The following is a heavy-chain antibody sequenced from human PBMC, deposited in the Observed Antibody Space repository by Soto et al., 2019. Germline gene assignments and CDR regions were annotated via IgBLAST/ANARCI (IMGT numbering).Heavy chain of an antibody. V-gene: IGHV4-39*01. CDR2: IYYSGST. Sequence: PSETLSLTCTVSGGSISSSSYYWGWIRQPPGKGLEWIGSIYYSGSTHYNPSLKSRVTISVDTSKNQFSLKLSSVTAADTAVYYCARHYHLIRDHLRYLAGLPHTYYYGMDVWGQGTTVTVS. CDR3: ARHYHLIRDHLRYLAGLPHTYYYGMDV. CDR1: GGSISSSSYY. J-gene: IGHJ6*02. D-gene: IGHD3-9*01.